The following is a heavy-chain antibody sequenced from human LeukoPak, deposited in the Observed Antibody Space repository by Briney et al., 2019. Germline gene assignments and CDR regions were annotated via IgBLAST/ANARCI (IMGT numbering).Heavy chain of an antibody. CDR3: AKDFRIGYSAHFDY. Sequence: AGGSLRPSCVGSGFTFRSYAMSWVRQAPEKGLEFVSGIYENGGTTYYADSVKGRFSISRDNSKNTLYLQMDSLRGEDTAVYYCAKDFRIGYSAHFDYWGQGALVTVSS. CDR2: IYENGGTT. CDR1: GFTFRSYA. D-gene: IGHD2-21*01. J-gene: IGHJ4*02. V-gene: IGHV3-23*01.